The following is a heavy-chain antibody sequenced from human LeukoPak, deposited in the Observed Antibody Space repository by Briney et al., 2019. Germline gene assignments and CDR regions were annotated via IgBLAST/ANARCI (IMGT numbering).Heavy chain of an antibody. CDR1: GFTFSSYS. Sequence: GGSLRLSCAASGFTFSSYSMNWVRQAPGKGLEWVSYISSSSSTIYYADSVKGRFTISRDNAKNSLYLQMNSLRAEDTAVYYCARGIAKTTLNAFDIWGQGTVVTVSS. J-gene: IGHJ3*02. D-gene: IGHD2/OR15-2a*01. CDR2: ISSSSSTI. V-gene: IGHV3-48*01. CDR3: ARGIAKTTLNAFDI.